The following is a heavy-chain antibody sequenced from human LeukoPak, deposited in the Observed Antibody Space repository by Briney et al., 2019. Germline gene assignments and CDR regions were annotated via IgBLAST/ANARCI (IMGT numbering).Heavy chain of an antibody. J-gene: IGHJ4*02. CDR2: MNPDTGTS. D-gene: IGHD3-3*01. V-gene: IGHV1-8*03. Sequence: ASVKVSRKASGYTFTSYDINWVRQATGQGLAWVGWMNPDTGTSASAQKFQGRVTITGNTSISTVYMEMNNLGSEDTAVYYCARRVYVFWSGYSFDFWGQGTLVTVSS. CDR3: ARRVYVFWSGYSFDF. CDR1: GYTFTSYD.